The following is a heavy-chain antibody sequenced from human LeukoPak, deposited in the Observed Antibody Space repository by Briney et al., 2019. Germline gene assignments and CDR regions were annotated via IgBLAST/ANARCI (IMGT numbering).Heavy chain of an antibody. D-gene: IGHD3-10*01. CDR2: IYPGDSDT. CDR1: GYSFTSYW. V-gene: IGHV5-51*01. CDR3: ARGTHRDYYYYYMDV. J-gene: IGHJ6*03. Sequence: GESLKISCKGSGYSFTSYWIGWVRQMPGKGLEWMRIIYPGDSDTRYSPSFQGQVTISADKSISTAYLQWSSLKASDTAMYYCARGTHRDYYYYYMDVWGKGTTVTVSS.